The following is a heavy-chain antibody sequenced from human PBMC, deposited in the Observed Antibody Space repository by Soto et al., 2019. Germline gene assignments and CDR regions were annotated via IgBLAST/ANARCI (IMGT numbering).Heavy chain of an antibody. J-gene: IGHJ5*02. V-gene: IGHV1-8*01. Sequence: ASVKVSCKASGYTFTSYDIHWVRQATGQGLEWMGWMNPNSGNTGYAQKFQGRVTMTRNTSISTAYMELSSLRSEDTAVYFCASSLVWSNPTWFDPWGQGTLVTVSS. CDR2: MNPNSGNT. CDR1: GYTFTSYD. CDR3: ASSLVWSNPTWFDP. D-gene: IGHD3-10*01.